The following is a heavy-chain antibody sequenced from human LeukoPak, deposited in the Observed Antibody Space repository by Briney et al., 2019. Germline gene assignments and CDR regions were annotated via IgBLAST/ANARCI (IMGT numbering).Heavy chain of an antibody. CDR3: ALSYDTDPGTLDC. CDR2: ISSSGSSI. CDR1: GFTFSDYY. V-gene: IGHV3-11*04. D-gene: IGHD3-22*01. J-gene: IGHJ4*02. Sequence: GGSLRLSCAASGFTFSDYYMNWIRQAPGKGLEWVSYISSSGSSIYYADSVKGRFTISRDNAKNSLYLQIHSLRAEDTAVYYCALSYDTDPGTLDCWGQGTLVTVSS.